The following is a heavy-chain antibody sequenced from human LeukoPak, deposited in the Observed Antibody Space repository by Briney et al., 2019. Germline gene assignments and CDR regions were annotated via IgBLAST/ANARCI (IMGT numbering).Heavy chain of an antibody. D-gene: IGHD6-6*01. CDR1: GFTFDDYG. V-gene: IGHV3-20*04. CDR2: TNWNGGST. Sequence: PGGSLRLSCAASGFTFDDYGMSWVRQAPGKGLEWVSGTNWNGGSTGYADSVKGRFTISRDNAKNSLYLQMNSLRAEDTALYYCARDKQLVRGYYYYYMDVWGKGTTVTVSS. CDR3: ARDKQLVRGYYYYYMDV. J-gene: IGHJ6*03.